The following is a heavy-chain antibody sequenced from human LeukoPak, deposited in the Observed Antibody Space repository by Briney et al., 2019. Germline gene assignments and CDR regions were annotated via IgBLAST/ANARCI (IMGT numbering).Heavy chain of an antibody. CDR1: GLTFSSHW. Sequence: PGGSLRLSCAASGLTFSSHWMHWVRQVPGKGLVWVSHIDSDGSGTTYADSVKGRFTISRDNARNTLHLQMNNLRDEDTAVYYCARDSPRTGPWGQGTLVTVSS. CDR2: IDSDGSGT. V-gene: IGHV3-74*01. J-gene: IGHJ5*02. D-gene: IGHD1-1*01. CDR3: ARDSPRTGP.